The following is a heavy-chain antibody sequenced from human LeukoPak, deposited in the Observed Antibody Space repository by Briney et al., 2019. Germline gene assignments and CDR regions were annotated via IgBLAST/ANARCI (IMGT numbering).Heavy chain of an antibody. CDR3: ARHGNCDYFDY. V-gene: IGHV4-39*01. J-gene: IGHJ4*02. CDR2: IYYSGNT. CDR1: GGSLSSGTYY. D-gene: IGHD4-23*01. Sequence: LETLSHTRTLSGGSLSSGTYYCGSARQPPGEGLELIGSIYYSGNTYYNPSLNSRVTISVDTSNNQFSLKLSSVTATDTAVYYCARHGNCDYFDYWGQGTLVTVSS.